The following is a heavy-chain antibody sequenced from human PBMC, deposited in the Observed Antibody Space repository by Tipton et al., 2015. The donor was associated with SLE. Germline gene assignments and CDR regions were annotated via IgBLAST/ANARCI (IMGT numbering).Heavy chain of an antibody. Sequence: SLRLSCTAYGFIVSSNYMTWVRQAPGKGLEWVSGINWNGGSTSYGDSVKGRAFISRDNAKNSVHLQMDSLRAEDTALYYCARDLYPYGLEVWGQGTTVTVSS. J-gene: IGHJ6*02. CDR2: INWNGGST. CDR3: ARDLYPYGLEV. D-gene: IGHD3-16*01. V-gene: IGHV3-20*04. CDR1: GFIVSSNY.